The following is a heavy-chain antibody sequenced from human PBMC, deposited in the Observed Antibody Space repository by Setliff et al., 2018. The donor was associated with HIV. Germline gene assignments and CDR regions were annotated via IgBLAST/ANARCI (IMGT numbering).Heavy chain of an antibody. J-gene: IGHJ1*01. V-gene: IGHV1-24*01. CDR2: FDPEDGET. CDR1: GYTLTELS. D-gene: IGHD6-13*01. Sequence: ASVKVSCKISGYTLTELSIHWVRQAPGQGLEWMANFDPEDGETFYAQKFQGRLTMTEDTSTDTAYMELSSLRSDDTAMYYCATDPGYSSTWYSESFQLWGQGTVVTVSS. CDR3: ATDPGYSSTWYSESFQL.